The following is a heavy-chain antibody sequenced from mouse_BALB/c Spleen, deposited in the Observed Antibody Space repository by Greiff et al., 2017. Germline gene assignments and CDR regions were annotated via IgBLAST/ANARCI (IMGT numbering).Heavy chain of an antibody. D-gene: IGHD1-1*01. V-gene: IGHV3-2*02. CDR2: ISYSGST. J-gene: IGHJ3*01. CDR1: GYSITSYYA. CDR3: ARSRTTGLFAY. Sequence: EVKLEESGPGLVKPSQSLSLTCTVSGYSITSYYAWYLIRQFPGNKLGWMGYISYSGSTSYNPSLKSRISITRDTSKNQFFLQLNSVTTEDTATYYCARSRTTGLFAYWGQGTLVTVSA.